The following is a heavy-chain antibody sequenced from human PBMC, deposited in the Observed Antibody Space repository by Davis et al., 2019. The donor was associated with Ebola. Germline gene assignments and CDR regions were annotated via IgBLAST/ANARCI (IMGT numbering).Heavy chain of an antibody. CDR3: AKDNTQFPIVLMVYAFDY. V-gene: IGHV3-23*01. J-gene: IGHJ4*02. D-gene: IGHD2-8*01. CDR2: ISGSGGST. Sequence: GESLKISCAASGFTFSSYAMSWVRQAPGKGLEWVSAISGSGGSTYYADSVKGRFTISRDNSKNTLYLQMNSLRAEDTAVYYCAKDNTQFPIVLMVYAFDYWGQGTLVTVSS. CDR1: GFTFSSYA.